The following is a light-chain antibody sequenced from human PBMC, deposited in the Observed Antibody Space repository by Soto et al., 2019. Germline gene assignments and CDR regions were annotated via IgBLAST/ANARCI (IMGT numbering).Light chain of an antibody. CDR2: GNN. J-gene: IGLJ2*01. V-gene: IGLV1-40*01. CDR3: QSYDSSLSVVV. CDR1: TSKIGAGYD. Sequence: QSVLTQPPSVSGAPGQRLTISCTGSTSKIGAGYDVHWYQQFPGTAPKLLIYGNNNRPSGVPDRFSGSKSGTSASLAITGLQTEDEADYYCQSYDSSLSVVVFGGGTNLTVL.